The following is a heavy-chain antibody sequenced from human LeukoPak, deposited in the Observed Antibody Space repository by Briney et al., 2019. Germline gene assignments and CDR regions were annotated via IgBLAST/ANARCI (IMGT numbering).Heavy chain of an antibody. V-gene: IGHV1-2*02. J-gene: IGHJ4*02. Sequence: GASVTVSFKASGYPFTVYYIHWVRQAPGQGLEWMGWINPKSGGTNYAQKFQGRVTMTRDTSISTAYMELSRLTSDDTAVYYCARDLSYYVSGSYYFDYWGQGTLVTVSS. CDR2: INPKSGGT. D-gene: IGHD3-10*01. CDR3: ARDLSYYVSGSYYFDY. CDR1: GYPFTVYY.